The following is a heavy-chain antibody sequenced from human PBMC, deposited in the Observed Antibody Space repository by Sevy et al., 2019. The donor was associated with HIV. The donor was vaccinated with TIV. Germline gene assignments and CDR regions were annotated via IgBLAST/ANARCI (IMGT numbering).Heavy chain of an antibody. CDR1: GGSFSGYY. J-gene: IGHJ3*02. D-gene: IGHD6-19*01. Sequence: SETLSLTCAVYGGSFSGYYWSWIRQPPGKGLEWIGEINHSGSTNYNPSLKSRVTISVDTSKNQFSLKLSSVTAADPAVYYCARVMYGSGWYISGGGAFDIWGQRTMVTVSS. V-gene: IGHV4-34*01. CDR3: ARVMYGSGWYISGGGAFDI. CDR2: INHSGST.